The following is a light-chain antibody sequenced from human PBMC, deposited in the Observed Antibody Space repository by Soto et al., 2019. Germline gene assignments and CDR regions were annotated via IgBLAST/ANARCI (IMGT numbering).Light chain of an antibody. CDR3: CSYAGSNTFYV. V-gene: IGLV2-11*01. Sequence: QSALTQPRSVSGSPGQSVTISCTGTSSNVGGYNYVSWYQHHPGKAPKLVIYDVYNRPSGVPDRFSGSKSDNTASLTIYGLQAEDEADYYCCSYAGSNTFYVFGTGTKVTVL. CDR2: DVY. J-gene: IGLJ1*01. CDR1: SSNVGGYNY.